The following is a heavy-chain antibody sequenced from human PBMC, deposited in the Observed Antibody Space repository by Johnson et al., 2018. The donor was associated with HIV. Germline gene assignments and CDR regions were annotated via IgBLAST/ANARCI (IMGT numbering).Heavy chain of an antibody. Sequence: VQLVESGGGVVQPGRSLRLSCAASGFSVSSKYMSWVSQAPGKGLEWVSVIYSGGSTFYADSVKGRFTISRDNSKNTLCLQTNSLTTEDTAVYYCTTAIVIDAFDIWGQGTMVTVSS. D-gene: IGHD3-16*02. J-gene: IGHJ3*02. V-gene: IGHV3-66*01. CDR2: IYSGGST. CDR3: TTAIVIDAFDI. CDR1: GFSVSSKY.